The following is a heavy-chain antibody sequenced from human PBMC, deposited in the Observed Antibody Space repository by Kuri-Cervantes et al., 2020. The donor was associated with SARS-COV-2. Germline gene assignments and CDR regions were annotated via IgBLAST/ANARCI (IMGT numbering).Heavy chain of an antibody. D-gene: IGHD3-9*01. CDR1: GYPFTNFG. CDR3: SRGGILTKTFNSDDAGHYFDF. CDR2: IIPIFGTA. V-gene: IGHV1-69*13. J-gene: IGHJ4*02. Sequence: SVKVSCKASGYPFTNFGISWLRQAPGQGLEWMGGIIPIFGTANYEQKFQGRVTITADESTDTVYMELSSLTSQDTAVYYCSRGGILTKTFNSDDAGHYFDFWGQGTLVTVSS.